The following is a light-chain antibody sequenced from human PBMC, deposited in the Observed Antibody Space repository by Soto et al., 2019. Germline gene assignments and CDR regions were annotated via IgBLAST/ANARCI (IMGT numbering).Light chain of an antibody. J-gene: IGKJ1*01. Sequence: DIQMTQSPSSVSASVGDRVTITCRASQAIDSWLAWYQQKPGEASKLLIFTGSLLHSGVPPRFSGSGSGTDFTLTISSLQPEDFATYSCQQTLSFPPTLGQGTKVDI. CDR3: QQTLSFPPT. V-gene: IGKV1-12*01. CDR1: QAIDSW. CDR2: TGS.